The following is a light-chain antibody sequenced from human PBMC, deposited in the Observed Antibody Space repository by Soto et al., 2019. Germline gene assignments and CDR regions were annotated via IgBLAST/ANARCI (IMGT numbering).Light chain of an antibody. CDR2: EVS. V-gene: IGLV2-8*01. CDR1: SSDVGGYNY. Sequence: QSALTQPPSASGSPGQSVTISCTGTSSDVGGYNYVSWYQQHPGKAPKLMIYEVSKRPSGVPDRFSGSKSGNTASLTVSGRQDAEDADYYCSSYAGSNNRYVFGTGTKVTVL. CDR3: SSYAGSNNRYV. J-gene: IGLJ1*01.